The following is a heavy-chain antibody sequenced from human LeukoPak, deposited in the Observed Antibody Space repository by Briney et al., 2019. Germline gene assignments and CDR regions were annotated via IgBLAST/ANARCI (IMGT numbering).Heavy chain of an antibody. CDR2: INPNSGGT. CDR1: GYTFTGYY. Sequence: GASVKVSCKASGYTFTGYYMHWVRQAPGQGLEWMGWINPNSGGTNYAQKFQGRVTMTRDTSISTAYMELSRLRSDDTAVYYCARDGKWFGELLSPFYYYYYMDVWGKGTTVTVSS. CDR3: ARDGKWFGELLSPFYYYYYMDV. J-gene: IGHJ6*03. D-gene: IGHD3-10*01. V-gene: IGHV1-2*02.